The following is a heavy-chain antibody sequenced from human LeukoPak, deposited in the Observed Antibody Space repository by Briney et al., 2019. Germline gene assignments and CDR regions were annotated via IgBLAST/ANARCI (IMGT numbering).Heavy chain of an antibody. CDR2: IYDSGST. CDR1: GGSISNYY. D-gene: IGHD4/OR15-4a*01. J-gene: IGHJ4*02. Sequence: SETLSPTCTVSGGSISNYYWSWIRQPPGKGLEWIGYIYDSGSTNYNPSLKSRVTISLHTSKNQFSLRLSSVTAADTAVYYCARLKVGATSSLLIDHWGQGTLVTVSS. V-gene: IGHV4-59*08. CDR3: ARLKVGATSSLLIDH.